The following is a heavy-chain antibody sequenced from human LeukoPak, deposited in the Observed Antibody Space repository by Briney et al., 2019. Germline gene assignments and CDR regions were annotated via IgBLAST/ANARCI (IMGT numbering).Heavy chain of an antibody. D-gene: IGHD6-19*01. V-gene: IGHV4-4*02. CDR1: GGSISSSNW. J-gene: IGHJ4*02. CDR3: ARGLYIAVAGWGPWELPPAGHDY. Sequence: SETLSLTCAVSGGSISSSNWWSGVRQPPGKGLEWIGEIYHSGRTNYNPSLKSRVTISVDKSKNQFSLKLSSVAAADTAVYFCARGLYIAVAGWGPWELPPAGHDYWGQGTLVTVSS. CDR2: IYHSGRT.